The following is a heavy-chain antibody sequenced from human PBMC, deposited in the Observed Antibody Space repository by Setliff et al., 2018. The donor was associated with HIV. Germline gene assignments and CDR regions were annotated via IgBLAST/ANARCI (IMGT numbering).Heavy chain of an antibody. J-gene: IGHJ1*01. CDR2: INPNSGGT. V-gene: IGHV1-2*06. CDR1: GYTFTGYY. D-gene: IGHD6-13*01. CDR3: ATDPGYSSTWYSESFQH. Sequence: GASVKVSCKASGYTFTGYYMHWVRQAPGQGLEWMGRINPNSGGTNYAQKFQGRLTMTEDTSTDTAYMELSSLRSDDTAMYYCATDPGYSSTWYSESFQHWGQGTVVTVSS.